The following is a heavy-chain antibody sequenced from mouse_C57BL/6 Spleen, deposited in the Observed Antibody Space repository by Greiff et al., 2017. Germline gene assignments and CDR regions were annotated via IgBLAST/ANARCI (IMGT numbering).Heavy chain of an antibody. CDR3: AGGLRSPAWFAY. Sequence: EVQLVESEGGLVQPGSSMKLSCTASGFTFSDYYMAWVRQVPEKGLEWVANINYDGSSTYYLDSLKSRFIISRDNAKNILYLQMSSLKSEDTATYYCAGGLRSPAWFAYWGQGTLVTVSA. CDR1: GFTFSDYY. J-gene: IGHJ3*01. CDR2: INYDGSST. D-gene: IGHD6-5*01. V-gene: IGHV5-16*01.